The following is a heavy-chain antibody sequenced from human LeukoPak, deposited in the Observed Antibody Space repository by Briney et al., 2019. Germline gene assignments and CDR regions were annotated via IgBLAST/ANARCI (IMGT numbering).Heavy chain of an antibody. Sequence: GSLRLSCAAFGFTFSSHGMHWVRQPPGKGLEWIGEIYYSGSTNYNPSFKSRVTISVDKSNNLFSLRLSSVTAADTAVYYCARVNHVGGSFDYFDYWGQGTLVTVSS. CDR3: ARVNHVGGSFDYFDY. J-gene: IGHJ4*02. V-gene: IGHV4-4*02. CDR1: GFTFSSHG. D-gene: IGHD1-26*01. CDR2: IYYSGST.